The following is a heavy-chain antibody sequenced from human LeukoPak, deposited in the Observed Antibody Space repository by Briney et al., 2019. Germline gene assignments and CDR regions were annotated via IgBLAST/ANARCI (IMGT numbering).Heavy chain of an antibody. CDR2: IYYSGST. D-gene: IGHD3-9*01. CDR3: ARHDWLLKRGYFQH. V-gene: IGHV4-39*01. J-gene: IGHJ1*01. CDR1: SGSISSSSYY. Sequence: SETLSLTCTVSSGSISSSSYYWGWIRQPPGKGLEWIGSIYYSGSTYYNPSLKSRVTISVDTSKNQFSLKLSSVTAADTAVYYCARHDWLLKRGYFQHWGQGTLVTVSS.